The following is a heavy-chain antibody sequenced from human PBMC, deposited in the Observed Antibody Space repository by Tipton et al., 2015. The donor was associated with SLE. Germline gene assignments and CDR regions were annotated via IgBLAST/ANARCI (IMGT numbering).Heavy chain of an antibody. D-gene: IGHD3-10*01. Sequence: LRLSCTVSGGSISSYYWSWIRQPPGKGLEWIGYIYYSGSTNYNPSLKSRVTISVDTSKNQFTLKLSSVTAADTAVYYCARVRGRGYFQHWGQGTLVTVSS. CDR2: IYYSGST. J-gene: IGHJ1*01. CDR3: ARVRGRGYFQH. CDR1: GGSISSYY. V-gene: IGHV4-59*01.